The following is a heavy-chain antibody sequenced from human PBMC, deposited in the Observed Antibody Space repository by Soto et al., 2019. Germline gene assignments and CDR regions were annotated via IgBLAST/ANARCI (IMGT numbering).Heavy chain of an antibody. CDR2: VFYNGKS. J-gene: IGHJ1*01. Sequence: QLRLLESGPGVVKPVETLSLTCTVSGGSISTTFYYWGWIRQSPGKGLEWIGTVFYNGKSFYSPSLHSRISISVDTSENQFSLRLTSVTAADTAVYYCARHPINDDNYPAEVNFWGQGTLVTVSS. V-gene: IGHV4-39*01. CDR1: GGSISTTFYY. CDR3: ARHPINDDNYPAEVNF. D-gene: IGHD1-1*01.